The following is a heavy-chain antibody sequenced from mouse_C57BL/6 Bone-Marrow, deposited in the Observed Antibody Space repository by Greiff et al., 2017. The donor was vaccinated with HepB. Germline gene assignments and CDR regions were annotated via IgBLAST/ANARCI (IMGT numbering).Heavy chain of an antibody. J-gene: IGHJ1*03. V-gene: IGHV10-1*01. CDR1: GFSFNTYA. Sequence: EVKLMESGGGLVQPKGSLKLSCAASGFSFNTYAMNWVRQAPGKGLEWVARIRSKSNNYATYYADSVKDRFTISRDDSESMLYLQMNNLKTEDTAMYYCVRHETIVTHWYFDVWGTGTTVTVSS. CDR2: IRSKSNNYAT. D-gene: IGHD2-5*01. CDR3: VRHETIVTHWYFDV.